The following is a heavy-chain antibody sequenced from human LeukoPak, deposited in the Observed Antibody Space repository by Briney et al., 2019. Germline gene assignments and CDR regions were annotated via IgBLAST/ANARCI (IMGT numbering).Heavy chain of an antibody. CDR3: ARDGSYCSSTSCYISGMDV. D-gene: IGHD2-2*02. J-gene: IGHJ6*02. Sequence: SETLSLTCTVSGGSISSGGYYWSWIRQHPGKGLEWIGYIYYSGSTYYNPSLKSRVTISVDTSKNQFSLKLSSVTAADTAVYYRARDGSYCSSTSCYISGMDVWGQGTTVTVSS. V-gene: IGHV4-31*03. CDR1: GGSISSGGYY. CDR2: IYYSGST.